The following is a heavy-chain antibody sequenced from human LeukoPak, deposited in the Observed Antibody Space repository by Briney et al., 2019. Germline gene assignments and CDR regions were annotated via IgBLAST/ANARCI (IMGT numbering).Heavy chain of an antibody. CDR2: VNHSGYT. D-gene: IGHD4-17*01. V-gene: IGHV4-34*01. Sequence: PSETLSLTCAVSGVSFSTYYWSWIRQSPEKGLEWIGEVNHSGYTNYNPSLKSRVTISADTSKNQFSLKLSSVTAADTAVYYCARQLYGSDYWGQGTLVTVSS. CDR1: GVSFSTYY. CDR3: ARQLYGSDY. J-gene: IGHJ4*02.